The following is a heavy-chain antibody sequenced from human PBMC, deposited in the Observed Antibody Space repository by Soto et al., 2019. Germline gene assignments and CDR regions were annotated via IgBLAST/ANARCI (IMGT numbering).Heavy chain of an antibody. V-gene: IGHV1-8*01. J-gene: IGHJ5*02. Sequence: VASVKVSCKASGYTFTSYDINWVRQATGQGLEWMGWMNPNSGNTGYAQKFQGRVTMTRNTSISTAYMELSSLRSEDTAVYYCARATTYYDFWSGYTAINWFDPWGQGTLVTVSS. CDR3: ARATTYYDFWSGYTAINWFDP. D-gene: IGHD3-3*01. CDR1: GYTFTSYD. CDR2: MNPNSGNT.